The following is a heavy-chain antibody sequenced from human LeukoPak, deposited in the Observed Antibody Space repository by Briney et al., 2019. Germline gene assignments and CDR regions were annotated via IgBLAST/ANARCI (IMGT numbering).Heavy chain of an antibody. J-gene: IGHJ4*02. CDR3: AREQTPRLYCDGDCYSIDY. V-gene: IGHV3-48*03. D-gene: IGHD2-21*02. CDR2: ISSSGSTI. CDR1: GFTFSSYE. Sequence: GGSLRLSCAASGFTFSSYEMNWVRQAPGKGLEWVSYISSSGSTIYYADSVKGRFTISRDNAKNSLYLQMNSLRAEDTAVYYCAREQTPRLYCDGDCYSIDYWGQGTLVTVSS.